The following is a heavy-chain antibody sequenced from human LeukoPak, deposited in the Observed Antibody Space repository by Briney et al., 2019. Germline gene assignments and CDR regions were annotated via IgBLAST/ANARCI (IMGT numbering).Heavy chain of an antibody. D-gene: IGHD6-19*01. CDR1: GYTFTSYD. CDR3: ARELDSSGWANWFDP. J-gene: IGHJ5*02. V-gene: IGHV1-8*01. Sequence: ASVKVSCKASGYTFTSYDINWVRQATGQGLEWMGWMNPNSGNTGYAQKFQGRVTMTRDTSISTAYMELSRLRSDDTAVYYCARELDSSGWANWFDPWGQGTLVTVSS. CDR2: MNPNSGNT.